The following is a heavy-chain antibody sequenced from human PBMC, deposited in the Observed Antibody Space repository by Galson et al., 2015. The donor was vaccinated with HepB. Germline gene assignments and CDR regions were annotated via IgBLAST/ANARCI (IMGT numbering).Heavy chain of an antibody. CDR2: INTNTGNP. CDR3: AGSSGYGDAMDV. V-gene: IGHV7-4-1*02. CDR1: GYTFINCA. D-gene: IGHD5-12*01. J-gene: IGHJ6*02. Sequence: SVKVSCKASGYTFINCAMNWVRQAPGQGLEWMGWINTNTGNPTYAQGFTGRIVFSLDTSVNTAYLLIRSLKAEDTAVFYCAGSSGYGDAMDVWGQGTTVTVSS.